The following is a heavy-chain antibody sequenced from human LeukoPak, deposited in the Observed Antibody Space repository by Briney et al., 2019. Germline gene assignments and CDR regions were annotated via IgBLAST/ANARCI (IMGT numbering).Heavy chain of an antibody. V-gene: IGHV3-15*01. D-gene: IGHD1-1*01. Sequence: GGSLRLSCVVSGFSFNNAWVGWVRQAPGKGLEWVGRIKAKTDGGTADYAAPVKGRFTISRDDSKNTVFLQMDSRKIEVTAVYFCSTGGGTNDSWGQGALVTVSS. CDR2: IKAKTDGGTA. CDR1: GFSFNNAW. CDR3: STGGGTNDS. J-gene: IGHJ4*02.